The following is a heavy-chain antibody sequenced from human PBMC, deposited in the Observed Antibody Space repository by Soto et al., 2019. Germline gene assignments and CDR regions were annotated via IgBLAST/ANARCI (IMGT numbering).Heavy chain of an antibody. Sequence: GGSLRLSCAASGFTFSSYGMHWVRQAPGKGLEWVAVIWYDGSNKYYADSVKGRFTISRDNSKNTLYLQMNSLRAEDTAVYYCARRSGYGGEYFDYWGQGTLVTVSS. D-gene: IGHD5-12*01. CDR3: ARRSGYGGEYFDY. CDR1: GFTFSSYG. V-gene: IGHV3-33*01. J-gene: IGHJ4*02. CDR2: IWYDGSNK.